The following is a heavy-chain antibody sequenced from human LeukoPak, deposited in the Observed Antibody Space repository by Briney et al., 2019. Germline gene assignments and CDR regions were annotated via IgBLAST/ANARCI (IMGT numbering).Heavy chain of an antibody. CDR2: IYYSGST. V-gene: IGHV4-59*01. D-gene: IGHD6-19*01. Sequence: SETLSLTCTVSGGSLSSYYWSWIRQPPGKGLEWIGYIYYSGSTNYNPSLKSRVTISVDTSKNQFSLKLSSETAADTAVYYCARGGSGWPEYFQHWGQGTLVTVSS. CDR1: GGSLSSYY. J-gene: IGHJ1*01. CDR3: ARGGSGWPEYFQH.